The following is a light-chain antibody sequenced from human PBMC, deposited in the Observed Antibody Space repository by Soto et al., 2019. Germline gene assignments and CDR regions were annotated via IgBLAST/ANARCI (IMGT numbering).Light chain of an antibody. V-gene: IGKV3-11*01. CDR2: DAS. J-gene: IGKJ5*01. CDR3: QQRSNWPPI. Sequence: EIVLTQSPATLSLSPGERATLSCRASQSVSSYLAWYQQKPGQAPRLLIYDASNRATGIPARFSGSGSGTDFTLTISSLEPEDFAVYYGQQRSNWPPIFSQGTRLEIK. CDR1: QSVSSY.